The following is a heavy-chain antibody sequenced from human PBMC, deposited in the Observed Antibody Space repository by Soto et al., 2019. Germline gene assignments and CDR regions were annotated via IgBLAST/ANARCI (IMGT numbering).Heavy chain of an antibody. CDR1: GFTFSSYA. V-gene: IGHV3-30-3*01. Sequence: QVQLVESGGGVVQPGRSLRLYCAASGFTFSSYAMHWVRQAPGKGLEWVAVISYDGSNKYYTDSVKGRFTISRDNSKNTLYLQMNSLRAEDTAVYYCAREVVGASNFDYWGQGTLVTVSS. D-gene: IGHD1-26*01. CDR2: ISYDGSNK. CDR3: AREVVGASNFDY. J-gene: IGHJ4*02.